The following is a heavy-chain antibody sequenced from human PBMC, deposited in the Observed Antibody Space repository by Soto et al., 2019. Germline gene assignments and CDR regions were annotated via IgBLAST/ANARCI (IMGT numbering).Heavy chain of an antibody. V-gene: IGHV1-18*01. Sequence: QIQLVQSGAEVKKPGASVKVSCKASGYTFSSYHITWVRQAPVQGLEWMGWSSAYNGNTNYAQNLQGRGTMTTDPSTSTAYMELRSLRSDDTAVYYCARDLPPVDYWGQGTLVTVSS. CDR2: SSAYNGNT. J-gene: IGHJ4*02. CDR3: ARDLPPVDY. CDR1: GYTFSSYH.